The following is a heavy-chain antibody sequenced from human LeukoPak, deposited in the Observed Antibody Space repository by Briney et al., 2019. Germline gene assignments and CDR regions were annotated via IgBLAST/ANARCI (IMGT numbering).Heavy chain of an antibody. Sequence: GGSLRLSCAASGFTFSSCAMSWVRQAPGKGLEWVSAISGSGGSTYYADSVKGRFTISRDNSKNTLYLQMNSLRAEDTAVYYCAKDYYDRPYWYFDLWGRGTLVTVSS. V-gene: IGHV3-23*01. D-gene: IGHD3-10*02. CDR2: ISGSGGST. J-gene: IGHJ2*01. CDR1: GFTFSSCA. CDR3: AKDYYDRPYWYFDL.